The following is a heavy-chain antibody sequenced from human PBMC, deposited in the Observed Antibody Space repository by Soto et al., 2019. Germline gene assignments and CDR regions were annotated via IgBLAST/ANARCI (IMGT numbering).Heavy chain of an antibody. V-gene: IGHV4-4*07. J-gene: IGHJ3*02. CDR3: ARDDSGAADI. CDR2: VDTTGGT. Sequence: QVQLQESGPGLVEPSETLSLTCTVSGGSISSYSWNWIRQPAGKGLEWIGRVDTTGGTNYIPSLKSRVTRPVDTSKNQFSLNLRFVTAADTAVYFCARDDSGAADIWGQGTMVTVS. D-gene: IGHD7-27*01. CDR1: GGSISSYS.